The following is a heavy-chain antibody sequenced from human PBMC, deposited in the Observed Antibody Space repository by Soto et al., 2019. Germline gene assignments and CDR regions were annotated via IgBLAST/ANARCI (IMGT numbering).Heavy chain of an antibody. CDR1: GVAFNNAW. D-gene: IGHD6-6*01. Sequence: PGGSLRLSCAAAGVAFNNAWMNWDSQAPGRGLEWVGRGKSRSDGGATDYAAAVKGRFTISRDDSKKTLYLQMNSLKSDDTAVFYCSADLEGVTTRPQAGYWGHGTLVTVSS. CDR2: GKSRSDGGAT. V-gene: IGHV3-15*01. CDR3: SADLEGVTTRPQAGY. J-gene: IGHJ4*01.